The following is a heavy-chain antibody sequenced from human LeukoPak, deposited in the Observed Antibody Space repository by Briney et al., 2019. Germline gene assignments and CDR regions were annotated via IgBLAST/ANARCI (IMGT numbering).Heavy chain of an antibody. CDR1: GYTFTCYY. CDR2: INPNSGGT. V-gene: IGHV1-2*02. D-gene: IGHD2-15*01. CDR3: AREKEYCSGGSCYFAFDY. Sequence: GASVKVSCKASGYTFTCYYMHWVRQAPGQGLEWMGWINPNSGGTNYAQKFQGRVTMTRDTSISTAYMELSRLRSDDTAVYYCAREKEYCSGGSCYFAFDYWGQGTLVTVSS. J-gene: IGHJ4*02.